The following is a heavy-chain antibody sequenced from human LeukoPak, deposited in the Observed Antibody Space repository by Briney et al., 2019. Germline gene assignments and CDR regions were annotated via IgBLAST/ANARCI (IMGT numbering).Heavy chain of an antibody. D-gene: IGHD6-19*01. CDR1: GGSISSYS. CDR2: IYYSGST. CDR3: ASIPVSGAPLSN. V-gene: IGHV4-59*01. J-gene: IGHJ4*02. Sequence: SETLSLTCTVSGGSISSYSWSWIRQPPGKGLEWIGYIYYSGSTTYNPSLKSRVTMSVDTSKNQFSLKLTSVTAADTAVYYCASIPVSGAPLSNWGQGTLVTVSS.